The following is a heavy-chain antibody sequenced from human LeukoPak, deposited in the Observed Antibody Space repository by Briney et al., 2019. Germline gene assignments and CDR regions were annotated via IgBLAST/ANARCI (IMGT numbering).Heavy chain of an antibody. J-gene: IGHJ5*02. V-gene: IGHV1-2*02. CDR1: GYTFTGHY. Sequence: GASVKVSCKASGYTFTGHYMHWVRQAPGQGLEWMGWINPNSGGTNYAQKFQGRVTMTRDTSISTAYMELSRLRSDDTAVYYCARVRWNDLDPWFDPWGQGTLVTVSS. CDR2: INPNSGGT. CDR3: ARVRWNDLDPWFDP. D-gene: IGHD1-1*01.